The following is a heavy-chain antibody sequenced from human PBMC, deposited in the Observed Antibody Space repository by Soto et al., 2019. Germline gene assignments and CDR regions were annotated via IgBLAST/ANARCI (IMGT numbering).Heavy chain of an antibody. CDR3: ARVIRADSTSSNFYYYSGLDV. CDR2: ISNNGINK. D-gene: IGHD6-6*01. CDR1: GFTFSTYG. J-gene: IGHJ6*02. V-gene: IGHV3-30*03. Sequence: QVQLVESGGGVVQPGRSLRLSCAASGFTFSTYGMHWVRQAPGKGLEWLAAISNNGINKYYADSVKGRFTISRDNSKDTLFLQMNSLRGEDTAIYYCARVIRADSTSSNFYYYSGLDVWGQGTTVTVSS.